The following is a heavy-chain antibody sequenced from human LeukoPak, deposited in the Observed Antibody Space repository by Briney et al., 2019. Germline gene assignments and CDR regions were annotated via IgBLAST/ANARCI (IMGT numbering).Heavy chain of an antibody. D-gene: IGHD3-22*01. CDR1: GITLSNYG. J-gene: IGHJ4*02. CDR3: AKRGVVIRVILVAFHKEAYYFDS. CDR2: ISDGGGRT. Sequence: GGSLRLSCAVSGITLSNYGMSWVRQAPGKGLEWVAGISDGGGRTNYADSVKGRSTISRDNPKNTLYLQMNSLGAEDTAVYFCAKRGVVIRVILVAFHKEAYYFDSWGQGALVTVSS. V-gene: IGHV3-23*01.